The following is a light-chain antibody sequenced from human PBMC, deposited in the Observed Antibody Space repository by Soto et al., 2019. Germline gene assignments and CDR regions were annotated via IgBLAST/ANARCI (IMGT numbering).Light chain of an antibody. J-gene: IGLJ2*01. Sequence: QSALTQPASVSGSPGQSITISCTGTSSDVGGDNSVSWYQQHPGKAPKLMIYEVTNRPSGVSNRFSGSQSGNTASLTICGLQAEGDAYYYCNSYSSTTHEVFGGGTQLTVL. V-gene: IGLV2-14*01. CDR3: NSYSSTTHEV. CDR1: SSDVGGDNS. CDR2: EVT.